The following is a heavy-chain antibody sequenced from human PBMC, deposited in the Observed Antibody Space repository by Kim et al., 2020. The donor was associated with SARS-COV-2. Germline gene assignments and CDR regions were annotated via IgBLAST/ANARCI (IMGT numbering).Heavy chain of an antibody. V-gene: IGHV1-3*01. CDR3: ARDKSPIWFGEPQRGWFDP. CDR1: GYTFTSYA. CDR2: INAGNGNT. J-gene: IGHJ5*02. Sequence: ASVKVSCKASGYTFTSYAMHWVRQAPGQRLEWMGWINAGNGNTKYSQKFQGRVTITRDTSASTAYMELSSLRSEDTAVYYCARDKSPIWFGEPQRGWFDPWGQGTLVTVSS. D-gene: IGHD3-10*01.